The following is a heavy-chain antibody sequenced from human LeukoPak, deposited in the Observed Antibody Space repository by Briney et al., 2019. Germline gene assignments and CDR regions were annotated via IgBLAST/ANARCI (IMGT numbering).Heavy chain of an antibody. CDR3: ARDRGQYYYDSSGYLH. Sequence: ASVKVSCKASGYTFTSYGISWVRQAPGQGLEWMGWISAYNGNTNYAQKLQGRVTMTTDTSTSTAYMELRSLRSDDTAVYYCARDRGQYYYDSSGYLHWGQGTLVTVSS. CDR1: GYTFTSYG. CDR2: ISAYNGNT. J-gene: IGHJ4*02. D-gene: IGHD3-22*01. V-gene: IGHV1-18*01.